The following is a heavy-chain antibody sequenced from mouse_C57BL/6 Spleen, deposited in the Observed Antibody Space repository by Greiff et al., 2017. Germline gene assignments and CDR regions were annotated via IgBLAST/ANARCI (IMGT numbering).Heavy chain of an antibody. CDR2: IDPEDGDT. J-gene: IGHJ1*03. CDR1: GFNINDYY. Sequence: EVQLQQSGAELVRPGASVKLSCTASGFNINDYYMPWVKQRPEQGLEWIGSIDPEDGDTEYAQKFQGKATLTVDTSSNTAYLQLSSLTSEDTAVYYCAIWYSDWYFNVWGTGTTVTVSS. D-gene: IGHD2-1*01. CDR3: AIWYSDWYFNV. V-gene: IGHV14-1*01.